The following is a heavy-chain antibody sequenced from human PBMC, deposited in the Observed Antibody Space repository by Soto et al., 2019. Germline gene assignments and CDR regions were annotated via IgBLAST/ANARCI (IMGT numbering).Heavy chain of an antibody. CDR2: MNPNSGNT. V-gene: IGHV1-8*01. Sequence: ASVKVSCKASGYTFTSYDINWVRQATGQGLEWMGWMNPNSGNTGYAQKFQGRVTMTRNTSIGTAYMELSSLRSEDTAVYYCARSGCCTNGVPYYYGMDVWGQGTTVTVSS. CDR3: ARSGCCTNGVPYYYGMDV. D-gene: IGHD2-8*01. CDR1: GYTFTSYD. J-gene: IGHJ6*02.